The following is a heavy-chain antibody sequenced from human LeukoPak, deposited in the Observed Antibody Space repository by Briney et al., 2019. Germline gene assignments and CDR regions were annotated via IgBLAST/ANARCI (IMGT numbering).Heavy chain of an antibody. V-gene: IGHV4-31*03. Sequence: PSETLSLTCSVSGGSISSGGYYWSWIRQHPGKGLEWIGYIYYSGSTYYNPSLKSRVTTSVDTSKNQFSLKPSSVTAADTAVYYCARVGYDSSGYYPNFDYWGQGTLVTVSS. CDR1: GGSISSGGYY. CDR3: ARVGYDSSGYYPNFDY. D-gene: IGHD3-22*01. J-gene: IGHJ4*02. CDR2: IYYSGST.